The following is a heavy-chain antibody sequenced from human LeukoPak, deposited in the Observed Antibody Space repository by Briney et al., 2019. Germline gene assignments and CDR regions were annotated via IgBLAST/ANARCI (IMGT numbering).Heavy chain of an antibody. D-gene: IGHD3-3*01. Sequence: SETLSLTCAVSGGSISSSNWWSWIRQPPGKGLEWIATIYYTGSTYYNPSLKSRVTISVDTSKNQFSLRLSSVTAADTAMYYCATAQYDDFSALSIDYWGQGTLVTVSS. V-gene: IGHV4-4*02. CDR2: IYYTGST. CDR3: ATAQYDDFSALSIDY. CDR1: GGSISSSNW. J-gene: IGHJ4*02.